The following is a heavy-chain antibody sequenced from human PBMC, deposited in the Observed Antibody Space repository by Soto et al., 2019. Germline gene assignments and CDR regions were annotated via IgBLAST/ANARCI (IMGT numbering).Heavy chain of an antibody. CDR2: ISSSSSTI. Sequence: GGSLRLSCAASGFTFSSYSMNWVRQAPGKGLEWVSYISSSSSTIYYADSVKGRFTISRDNAKNSLYLQMNSLRDQDTAVYYCARGAQTYYYDSSGYYPRKVSDAFDIWGQGTMVNVSS. J-gene: IGHJ3*02. D-gene: IGHD3-22*01. CDR3: ARGAQTYYYDSSGYYPRKVSDAFDI. CDR1: GFTFSSYS. V-gene: IGHV3-48*02.